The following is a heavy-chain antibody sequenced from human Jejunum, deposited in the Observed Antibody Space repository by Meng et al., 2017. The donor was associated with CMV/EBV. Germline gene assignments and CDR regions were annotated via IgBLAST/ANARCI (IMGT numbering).Heavy chain of an antibody. CDR2: IYTSGNT. Sequence: QWQVQEPGPGLVKPSETLSLPCTVSGGSINGYYCSWIRQPAGKGLEWIGRIYTSGNTNYNPSLKSRVTMSVDTSKNQFSVKLSSVTAADTAVYYCTRDNLSGSYYFDYWGQGTLVTVSS. CDR1: GGSINGYY. J-gene: IGHJ4*02. D-gene: IGHD1-26*01. CDR3: TRDNLSGSYYFDY. V-gene: IGHV4-4*07.